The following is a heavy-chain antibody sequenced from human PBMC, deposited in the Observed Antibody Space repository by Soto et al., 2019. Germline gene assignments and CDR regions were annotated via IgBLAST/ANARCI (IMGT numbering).Heavy chain of an antibody. CDR3: TTVVDSSGYYYGYYYYGMDV. V-gene: IGHV3-15*01. D-gene: IGHD3-22*01. CDR2: IKSKTDGGTT. J-gene: IGHJ6*02. CDR1: GFTFSNAW. Sequence: SLRLSCAASGFTFSNAWMSWVRQAPGKGLEWVGRIKSKTDGGTTDYAAPVKGRFTISRDDSKNTLYLQMNSLKTEDTAVYCCTTVVDSSGYYYGYYYYGMDVWGQGTTVTRLL.